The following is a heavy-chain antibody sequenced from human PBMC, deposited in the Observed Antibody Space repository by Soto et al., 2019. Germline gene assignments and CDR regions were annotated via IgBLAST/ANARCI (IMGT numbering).Heavy chain of an antibody. Sequence: QVQLQESGPGLVKPSETLSLTCTVSSGSMSNDFWSWIRQPPGKGLEWIGYIFYSGTTNYNPSLKSRVTISVDTSKNQFSLKVTSVTAADTAVYYCARTRSSAYYEWAERSYSWFDPWGQGTLVTVSS. J-gene: IGHJ5*02. D-gene: IGHD6-19*01. V-gene: IGHV4-59*01. CDR2: IFYSGTT. CDR1: SGSMSNDF. CDR3: ARTRSSAYYEWAERSYSWFDP.